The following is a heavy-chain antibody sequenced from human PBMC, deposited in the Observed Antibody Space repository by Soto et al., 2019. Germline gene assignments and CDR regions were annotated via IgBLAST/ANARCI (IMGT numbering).Heavy chain of an antibody. J-gene: IGHJ6*03. CDR1: GFTFSSYG. D-gene: IGHD2-2*01. CDR2: ISYDGSNK. CDR3: AKVKGVVCSSTSCYLLDYMDV. V-gene: IGHV3-30*18. Sequence: PGGSLRLSCAASGFTFSSYGMHWVRQAPGKGLEWVAVISYDGSNKYYADSVKGRFTISRDNSKNTLYLQMNSLRAEDTAVYYCAKVKGVVCSSTSCYLLDYMDVWGKGTTVTVSS.